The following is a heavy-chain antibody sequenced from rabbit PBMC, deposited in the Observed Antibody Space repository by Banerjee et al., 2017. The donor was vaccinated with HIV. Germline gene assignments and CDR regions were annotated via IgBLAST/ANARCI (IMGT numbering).Heavy chain of an antibody. V-gene: IGHV1S40*01. CDR3: ARHETGTSGWNFAL. D-gene: IGHD1-1*01. J-gene: IGHJ3*01. Sequence: QSLEESGGDLVKPGASLTLTCTASGFSLSIYEMCWVRQAPGKGLEWIACIYAGSSGSTYYANWAKGRFTISRTSSTTVALQMTSLTAADTATYFCARHETGTSGWNFALWGQGTLVTVS. CDR2: IYAGSSGST. CDR1: GFSLSIYE.